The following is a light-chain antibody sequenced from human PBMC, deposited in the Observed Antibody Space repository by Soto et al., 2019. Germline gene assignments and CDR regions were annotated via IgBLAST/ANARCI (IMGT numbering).Light chain of an antibody. CDR3: QQYNPYSPWT. CDR2: KAS. J-gene: IGKJ1*01. V-gene: IGKV1-5*03. CDR1: QSITGW. Sequence: DIQMTQSPSTLSASVGDRVTITYRASQSITGWLAWFQQKPGKAPKLLISKASSLQSGVPSRFSGSGSGTDFTLTISSLQPDDFATYYCQQYNPYSPWTFGQGTKVDI.